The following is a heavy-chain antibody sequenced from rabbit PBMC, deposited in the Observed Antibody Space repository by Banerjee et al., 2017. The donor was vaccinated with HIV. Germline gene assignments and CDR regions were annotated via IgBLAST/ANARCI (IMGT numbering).Heavy chain of an antibody. Sequence: QSLEESGGDLVKPGASLTLTCTASGFSFSSSYWICWVRQAPGKGLEWIACIYAGNSGATYYASWAKGRFTISKTSSTTVTLQMTSLTAADTATYFCARDSYYTYGYIGAFDLWGPGTLVTVS. CDR1: GFSFSSSYW. D-gene: IGHD6-1*01. CDR2: IYAGNSGAT. V-gene: IGHV1S40*01. CDR3: ARDSYYTYGYIGAFDL. J-gene: IGHJ4*01.